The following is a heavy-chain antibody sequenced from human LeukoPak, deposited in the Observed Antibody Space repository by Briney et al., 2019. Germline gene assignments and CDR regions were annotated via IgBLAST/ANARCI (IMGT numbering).Heavy chain of an antibody. J-gene: IGHJ4*02. Sequence: GGSLRLSCAASGFTFSSYGMHWVRQAPGKGLEWVAFIRYDGSNKYYADSVKGRFTISRDNSKNTLYLQMNSLRAEDTAVYYCARDEAGHKDYWGQGTLVTVSS. CDR3: ARDEAGHKDY. CDR2: IRYDGSNK. V-gene: IGHV3-30*02. CDR1: GFTFSSYG. D-gene: IGHD6-19*01.